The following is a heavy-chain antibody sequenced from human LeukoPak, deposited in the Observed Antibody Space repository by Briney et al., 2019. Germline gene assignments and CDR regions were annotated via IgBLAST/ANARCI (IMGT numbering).Heavy chain of an antibody. V-gene: IGHV4-59*08. CDR1: GGSISTYY. CDR3: ARRGPGNWYFDL. J-gene: IGHJ2*01. Sequence: KPSETLSLTCTVSGGSISTYYWGWIRQPPGKGLEWIGYVYYSGSTDYSPSLESRVTISVDTSKNQFSLNLSSVTAADTAVYYCARRGPGNWYFDLWGRGTLVTVSS. CDR2: VYYSGST.